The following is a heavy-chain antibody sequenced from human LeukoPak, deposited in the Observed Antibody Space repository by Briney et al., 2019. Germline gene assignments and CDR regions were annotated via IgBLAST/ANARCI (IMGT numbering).Heavy chain of an antibody. CDR1: GFTFSSYG. Sequence: GGSLRLSCAASGFTFSSYGMTWVRQAPGKGLEWVSTISGSGGGTYYADSVKGRFTISRDNSKNTLYLQMNSLRAEDTAVYYCAKSHIVVVTAIGYWGQGTLVSVSS. D-gene: IGHD2-21*02. V-gene: IGHV3-23*01. J-gene: IGHJ4*02. CDR2: ISGSGGGT. CDR3: AKSHIVVVTAIGY.